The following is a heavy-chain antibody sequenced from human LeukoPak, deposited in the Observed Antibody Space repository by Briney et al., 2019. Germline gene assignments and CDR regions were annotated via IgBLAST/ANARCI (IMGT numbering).Heavy chain of an antibody. CDR1: GGSITSTNW. CDR2: VSLSGLT. Sequence: LETLSLTCGVSGGSITSTNWWSWVRQPPGQGLEWIGEVSLSGLTNYNPSLSSRVIMALETSKNQLSLHLTSVTAADTAVYYCSRENGAFSPFGYWGQGYLVTVLS. D-gene: IGHD2-8*01. CDR3: SRENGAFSPFGY. J-gene: IGHJ4*02. V-gene: IGHV4-4*02.